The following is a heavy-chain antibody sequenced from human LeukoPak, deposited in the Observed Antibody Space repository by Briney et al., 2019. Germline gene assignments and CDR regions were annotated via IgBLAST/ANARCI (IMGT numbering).Heavy chain of an antibody. D-gene: IGHD3-10*01. CDR1: GYSISSGYY. V-gene: IGHV4-38-2*02. Sequence: PSETLSLTCTVSGYSISSGYYWGWIRQPPGKGLEWIGSIYHSGSTNYNPSLRSRVTISVDTSKNQFSLKLSSVTAADTAVYYCASSPRVHYYGSATRRAFDIWGQGTMVTVSS. CDR3: ASSPRVHYYGSATRRAFDI. CDR2: IYHSGST. J-gene: IGHJ3*02.